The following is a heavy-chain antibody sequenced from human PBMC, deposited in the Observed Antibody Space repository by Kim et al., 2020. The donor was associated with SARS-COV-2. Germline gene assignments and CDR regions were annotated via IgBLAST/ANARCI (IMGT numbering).Heavy chain of an antibody. CDR3: SRELSMDYYDSSGYGDAF. Sequence: SETLSLTCTVSGGSISSYYWSWIRQPPGKGLEWIWFIYYSGSTNYNPSLTSRVTISVDTSKNQFSLNLSSVTAADTAVSYCSRELSMDYYDSSGYGDAF. D-gene: IGHD3-22*01. CDR1: GGSISSYY. CDR2: IYYSGST. J-gene: IGHJ3*01. V-gene: IGHV4-59*01.